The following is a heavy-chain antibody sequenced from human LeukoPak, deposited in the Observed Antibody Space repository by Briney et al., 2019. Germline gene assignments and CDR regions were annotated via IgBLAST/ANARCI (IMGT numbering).Heavy chain of an antibody. J-gene: IGHJ4*02. V-gene: IGHV4-4*07. CDR1: GGSISSYY. CDR3: ARDRSGSYPSLYFDY. Sequence: SETLSLTCTVPGGSISSYYWSWLRQPAGKGLEWIGRIYTSGSTDYNPSLKSRVTMSVDTSKNQFSLKLSSVTAADTAVYYCARDRSGSYPSLYFDYGGQGTLVTVSS. D-gene: IGHD1-26*01. CDR2: IYTSGST.